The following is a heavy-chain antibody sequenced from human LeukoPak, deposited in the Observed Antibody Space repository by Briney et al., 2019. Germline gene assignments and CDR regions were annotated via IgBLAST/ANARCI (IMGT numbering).Heavy chain of an antibody. CDR3: ARAPGGYSGYAFNFDY. D-gene: IGHD5-12*01. V-gene: IGHV4-59*01. J-gene: IGHJ4*02. CDR1: GGSISSYY. CDR2: IYYSGST. Sequence: SETLSLTCTVSGGSISSYYWSWIRQPPGKGLEWIRYIYYSGSTNYNPSLKSRVTISVDTSKNQFSLKLSSVTAADTAVYYCARAPGGYSGYAFNFDYWGQGTLVTVSS.